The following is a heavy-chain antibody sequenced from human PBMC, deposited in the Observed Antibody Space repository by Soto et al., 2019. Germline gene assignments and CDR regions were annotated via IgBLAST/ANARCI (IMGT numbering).Heavy chain of an antibody. V-gene: IGHV3-66*01. D-gene: IGHD6-19*01. Sequence: EVQLVESGGGLVQPGGSLRLSCAASGFTVSSNYMSWVRQAPGKGLEWVSVIYSGGSTYYADSVKGRFTISRDNSNNAVYLLMNGLRTEDSAVYYGARDSAKGGIAVAGVVADHSFDIWGPGTMVTVSS. CDR3: ARDSAKGGIAVAGVVADHSFDI. CDR2: IYSGGST. J-gene: IGHJ3*02. CDR1: GFTVSSNY.